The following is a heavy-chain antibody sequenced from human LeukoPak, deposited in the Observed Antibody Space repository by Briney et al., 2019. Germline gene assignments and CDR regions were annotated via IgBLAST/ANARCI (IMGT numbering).Heavy chain of an antibody. CDR2: INPNSGGT. D-gene: IGHD6-19*01. V-gene: IGHV1-2*02. J-gene: IGHJ1*01. CDR3: AKPSSGWYNEYFQH. Sequence: GASVKVSCKASGYTFTGYYMHWVRQAPGQGLEWMGWINPNSGGTNYAQKFQGRVTMTRDTSISTAYMELSRLRSDDTAVYYCAKPSSGWYNEYFQHWGQGTLVTVSS. CDR1: GYTFTGYY.